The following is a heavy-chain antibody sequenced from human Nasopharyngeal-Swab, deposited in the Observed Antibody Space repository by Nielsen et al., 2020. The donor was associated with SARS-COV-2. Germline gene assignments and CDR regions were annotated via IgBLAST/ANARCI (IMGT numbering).Heavy chain of an antibody. CDR3: ASSWYGFPPAEYFQH. J-gene: IGHJ1*01. Sequence: SETLSLTCTVSGGSISSSSYYWGWIRQPPGKGLEWIGSIYYSGSTYYNPSLKSRVTISVDTSKTQFSLKLSSVTAADTAVYYCASSWYGFPPAEYFQHWGQGTPVTVSS. V-gene: IGHV4-39*01. D-gene: IGHD6-13*01. CDR1: GGSISSSSYY. CDR2: IYYSGST.